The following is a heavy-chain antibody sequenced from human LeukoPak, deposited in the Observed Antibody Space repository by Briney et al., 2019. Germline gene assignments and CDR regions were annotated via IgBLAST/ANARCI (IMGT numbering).Heavy chain of an antibody. V-gene: IGHV5-51*01. Sequence: GESVKISCKGSGYSFTSYWIGWVRQMPGKGLEWMGIIYPGDSDTRYSPSFQGQVTISADKSISTAYLQWSSLKASDTAMYYCASSGYCSCGSCYSDAFDIRGQGTMVTVSS. CDR3: ASSGYCSCGSCYSDAFDI. CDR2: IYPGDSDT. J-gene: IGHJ3*02. D-gene: IGHD2-15*01. CDR1: GYSFTSYW.